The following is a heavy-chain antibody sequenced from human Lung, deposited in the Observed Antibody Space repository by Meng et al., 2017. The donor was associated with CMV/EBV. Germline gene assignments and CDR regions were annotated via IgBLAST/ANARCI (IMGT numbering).Heavy chain of an antibody. J-gene: IGHJ4*02. CDR1: GFTFNFYP. D-gene: IGHD3-3*01. CDR2: ISDDGTSQ. CDR3: ARAISITVFGVALDY. Sequence: GGSLRLSCAASGFTFNFYPLHWVRQAPGRGLEWVAVISDDGTSQYYADSVKGRFTISRDSLKNTLYLQMNGLRPDDTAVYYCARAISITVFGVALDYWGRGTLVTVSS. V-gene: IGHV3-30-3*01.